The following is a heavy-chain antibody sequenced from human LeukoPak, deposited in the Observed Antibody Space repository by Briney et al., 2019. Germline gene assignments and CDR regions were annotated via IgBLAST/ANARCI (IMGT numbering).Heavy chain of an antibody. CDR1: GFIFNNYA. V-gene: IGHV3-23*01. D-gene: IGHD3-10*01. CDR2: ISNNGGRT. J-gene: IGHJ4*02. Sequence: GGSLRLSCAASGFIFNNYAMSWVRQAPGEGLEWVAVISNNGGRTSNADSGKDRFTISRDNSKNTLNLQMNSLRTEDTAVYYCAREGKVRGVNFDYWGQGTLVTVSS. CDR3: AREGKVRGVNFDY.